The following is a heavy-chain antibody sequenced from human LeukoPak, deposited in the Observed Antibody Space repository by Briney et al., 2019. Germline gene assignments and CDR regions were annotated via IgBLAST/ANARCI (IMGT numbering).Heavy chain of an antibody. CDR3: ARGQSPSDAFDI. V-gene: IGHV4-34*01. CDR2: INHSGST. CDR1: GGSLSGYH. Sequence: KPSETLSLTCAVYGGSLSGYHWSWIRQPPGKGLEWIGEINHSGSTNYNPSLKSRVTISVDTSKNQFSLKLSSVTAADTAVYYCARGQSPSDAFDIWGQGTMVTVSS. J-gene: IGHJ3*02.